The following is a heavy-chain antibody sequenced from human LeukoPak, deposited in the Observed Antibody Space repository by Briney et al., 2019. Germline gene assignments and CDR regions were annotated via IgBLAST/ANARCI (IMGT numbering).Heavy chain of an antibody. D-gene: IGHD5-24*01. CDR2: IRSRANSYAT. J-gene: IGHJ4*02. V-gene: IGHV3-73*01. CDR3: ARDRGDGYKYFDY. Sequence: GGSPKLSCAASGFTFSGSAMHWVRQASGKGLEWVGRIRSRANSYATAYAASVKGRFTISRDDSKNTAYLQMNSLKTEDTAVYYCARDRGDGYKYFDYWGQGTLVTVSS. CDR1: GFTFSGSA.